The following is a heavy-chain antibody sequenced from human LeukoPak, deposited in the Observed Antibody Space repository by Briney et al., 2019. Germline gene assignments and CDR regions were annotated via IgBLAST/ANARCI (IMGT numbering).Heavy chain of an antibody. CDR1: GYTFTAYY. D-gene: IGHD6-13*01. J-gene: IGHJ3*02. CDR3: ARDPISRQQLVPRAFDI. V-gene: IGHV1-2*02. Sequence: ASVKVSCKASGYTFTAYYIHWVRQAPGQGLEWMGWFNPNSGGTNYAQEFQGRVTMTRDTSISTAYMELSRLRSDDTAVYYCARDPISRQQLVPRAFDIWGQGTMVTVSS. CDR2: FNPNSGGT.